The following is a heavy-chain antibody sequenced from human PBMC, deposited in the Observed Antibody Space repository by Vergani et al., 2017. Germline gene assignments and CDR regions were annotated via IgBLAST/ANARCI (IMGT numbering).Heavy chain of an antibody. CDR1: GYTFTGYY. Sequence: QVQLVQSGAEVKKPGASVKVSCKASGYTFTGYYMHWVRQAPGQGLEWMGWINPNSGGTNYAQKFQGRVTMTRDTSISTAYMELSRLRSDDTAVYYCARRIVVEPGIPRVDWLDPWGPGTLVTVSS. V-gene: IGHV1-2*02. CDR3: ARRIVVEPGIPRVDWLDP. D-gene: IGHD2-21*01. J-gene: IGHJ5*02. CDR2: INPNSGGT.